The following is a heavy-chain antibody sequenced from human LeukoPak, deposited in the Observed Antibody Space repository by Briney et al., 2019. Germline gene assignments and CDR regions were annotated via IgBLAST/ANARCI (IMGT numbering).Heavy chain of an antibody. V-gene: IGHV1-2*02. CDR2: INPNTGGT. Sequence: ASVKVSCKASGYTFTGYYIHWVRQGPGQWPEWMGWINPNTGGTNYAQKFQGRVTMTRDTSINTAYMDLSTLRSDDTAVYYCARPTRYNWIYDAFDIWGQGTMVTVSS. J-gene: IGHJ3*02. CDR1: GYTFTGYY. CDR3: ARPTRYNWIYDAFDI. D-gene: IGHD1-7*01.